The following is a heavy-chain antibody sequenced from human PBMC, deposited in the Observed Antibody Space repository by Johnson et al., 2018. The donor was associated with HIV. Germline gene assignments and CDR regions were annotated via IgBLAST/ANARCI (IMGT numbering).Heavy chain of an antibody. CDR2: LYRGDTT. J-gene: IGHJ3*02. CDR1: GFTVSTNY. Sequence: VLLVESGGGLVQPGGSLRLSCASGFTVSTNYMSWVRPAPGKGLDWVSVLYRGDTTYYAASVKGRFTISRDNSKNTLYLQMNSLRAEDTAVYYCARAYSYGAFDIWGLGTKVTVSS. D-gene: IGHD5-18*01. CDR3: ARAYSYGAFDI. V-gene: IGHV3-66*01.